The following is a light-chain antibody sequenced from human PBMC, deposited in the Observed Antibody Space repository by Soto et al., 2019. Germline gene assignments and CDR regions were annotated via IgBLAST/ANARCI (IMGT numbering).Light chain of an antibody. CDR2: DAS. CDR3: QQRSNWPSIT. Sequence: EIGLTQSPATVSLSPGERATLSFRASQSVSSYLAWYQQRPGQAPRLLIYDASNRATGIPARFSGSGFGTDFTLTISSLEPEDFAVYYCQQRSNWPSITFGQGRLPAI. CDR1: QSVSSY. J-gene: IGKJ5*01. V-gene: IGKV3-11*01.